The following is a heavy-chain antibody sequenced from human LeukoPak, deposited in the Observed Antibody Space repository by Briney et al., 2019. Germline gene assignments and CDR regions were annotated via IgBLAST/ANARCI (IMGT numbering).Heavy chain of an antibody. J-gene: IGHJ5*02. Sequence: PSETLSLTCTVSGYSISSGYSWGWIRQPPGKGLEWIGSLYHSGSPYYNPSLKSRVTISGDTSKNQFSLELSSVTAADTAVYYCARTVQPRPSGGFDPWGQGTLVTVSS. CDR2: LYHSGSP. CDR1: GYSISSGYS. D-gene: IGHD3-10*01. V-gene: IGHV4-38-2*02. CDR3: ARTVQPRPSGGFDP.